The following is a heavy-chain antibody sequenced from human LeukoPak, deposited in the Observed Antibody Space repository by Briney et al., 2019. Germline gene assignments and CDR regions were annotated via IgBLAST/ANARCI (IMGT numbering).Heavy chain of an antibody. V-gene: IGHV1-24*01. CDR3: ATGTLTEKYGDYYHFDY. J-gene: IGHJ4*02. Sequence: ASVKVSCKVSGYTLTELSMHWVRQAPGKGLEWVGGFDPEDGETIYAQKFQGRVTMTEDTSTDTAYMELSSLRSEDTAVYYCATGTLTEKYGDYYHFDYWGQGTLSPSPQ. CDR1: GYTLTELS. CDR2: FDPEDGET. D-gene: IGHD4-17*01.